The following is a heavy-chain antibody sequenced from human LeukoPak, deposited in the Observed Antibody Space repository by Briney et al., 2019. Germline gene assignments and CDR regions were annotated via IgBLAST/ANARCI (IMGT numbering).Heavy chain of an antibody. D-gene: IGHD5-24*01. CDR3: ARDQGDGYPYYFDY. J-gene: IGHJ4*02. CDR2: IYYSGST. Sequence: SETLSLTCTVSGGSISSGDYYWSWIRQPPGKGLEWIGYIYYSGSTYYNPSPKSRVTISVDTSKNQFSLKLSSVTAADTAVYYCARDQGDGYPYYFDYWGQGTLVTVSS. CDR1: GGSISSGDYY. V-gene: IGHV4-30-4*01.